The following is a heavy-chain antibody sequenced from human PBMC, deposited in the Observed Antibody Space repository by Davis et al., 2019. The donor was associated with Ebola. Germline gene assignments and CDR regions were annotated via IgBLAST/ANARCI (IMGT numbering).Heavy chain of an antibody. CDR1: GGSISSSNW. Sequence: MPSETLSLTCAVSGGSISSSNWWTWVRQPPGKGLEWIGEFYHSGSTNYNPSLKSRVSISVDKSKNQFSLKLSSVTAADTAVYYCARKGCSGGRCHFPFDYWGQGTLVTVSS. CDR2: FYHSGST. CDR3: ARKGCSGGRCHFPFDY. V-gene: IGHV4-4*02. J-gene: IGHJ4*02. D-gene: IGHD2-15*01.